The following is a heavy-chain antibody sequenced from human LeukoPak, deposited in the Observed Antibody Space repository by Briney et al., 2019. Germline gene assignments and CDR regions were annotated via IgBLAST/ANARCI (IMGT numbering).Heavy chain of an antibody. Sequence: SATLSLTCTVSGGSISSSSYYWGWIRQPPGKGLEWIGSIYYSGSTYYNPSLKSRVTISVDTSKNQFSLKLSSVTAADTAVYYCARGGIRATFDYWGQGTLVTVSS. CDR1: GGSISSSSYY. CDR2: IYYSGST. V-gene: IGHV4-39*07. D-gene: IGHD3-10*01. CDR3: ARGGIRATFDY. J-gene: IGHJ4*02.